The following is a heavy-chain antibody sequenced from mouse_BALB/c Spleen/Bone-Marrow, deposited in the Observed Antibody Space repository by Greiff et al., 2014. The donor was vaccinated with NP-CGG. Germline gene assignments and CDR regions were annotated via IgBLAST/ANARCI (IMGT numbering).Heavy chain of an antibody. CDR2: INPSSGYT. CDR3: AKGSTMITTLDY. CDR1: GYTFTSYT. V-gene: IGHV1-4*01. J-gene: IGHJ2*01. D-gene: IGHD2-4*01. Sequence: VHLVESGAELARPGASVKMSCKASGYTFTSYTVHWVKQRPGQGLEWIGYINPSSGYTNYNQKFKDKATLTADKSSSTAYMQLSSLTSEDSAVYYCAKGSTMITTLDYWGQGTTLTVSP.